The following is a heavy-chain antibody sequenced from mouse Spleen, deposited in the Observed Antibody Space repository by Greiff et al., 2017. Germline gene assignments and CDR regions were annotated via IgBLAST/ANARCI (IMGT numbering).Heavy chain of an antibody. CDR3: ASVLRGYAMDY. V-gene: IGHV5-12*02. CDR2: ISNGGGST. D-gene: IGHD1-1*01. J-gene: IGHJ4*01. CDR1: GFTFSDYY. Sequence: EVKLMESGGGLVQPGGSLKLSCATSGFTFSDYYMYWVRQTPEKRLEWVAYISNGGGSTYYPDTVKGRFTISRDNAKNTLYLQMSRLKSEDTAMYYCASVLRGYAMDYWGQGTSVTVSS.